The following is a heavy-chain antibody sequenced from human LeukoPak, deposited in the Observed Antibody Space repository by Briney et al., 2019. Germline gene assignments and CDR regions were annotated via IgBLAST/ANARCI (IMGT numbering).Heavy chain of an antibody. CDR2: INHSGST. V-gene: IGHV4-34*01. J-gene: IGHJ5*02. D-gene: IGHD4-23*01. Sequence: PSETLSLTCAVXGGSFSGYYWSWIRQPPGKGLEWIGEINHSGSTNYNPSLKSRVTISVDTSKNQFSLKLSSVTAADTAVYYCARGKGALSAARWKLHQNWFDPWGQGTLVTVSS. CDR3: ARGKGALSAARWKLHQNWFDP. CDR1: GGSFSGYY.